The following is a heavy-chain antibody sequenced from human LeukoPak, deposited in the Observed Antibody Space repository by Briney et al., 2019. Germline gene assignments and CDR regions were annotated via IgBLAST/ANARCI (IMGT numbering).Heavy chain of an antibody. CDR1: GGSISSYY. J-gene: IGHJ5*02. Sequence: PSETLSLTCTVSGGSISSYYWSWIRQPPGKGLEWIGYIYTSGSTNYNPSLKSRVTISVDTSKNQFSLKLSSVTAADTAVYYCAIHRGYSYGNWFDPWGQGTLVTVSS. V-gene: IGHV4-4*09. CDR3: AIHRGYSYGNWFDP. CDR2: IYTSGST. D-gene: IGHD5-18*01.